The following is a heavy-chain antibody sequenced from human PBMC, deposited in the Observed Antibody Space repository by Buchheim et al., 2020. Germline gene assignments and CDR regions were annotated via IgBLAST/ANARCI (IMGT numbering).Heavy chain of an antibody. CDR1: GYTFTSYG. CDR3: ARDMVRGLHDY. J-gene: IGHJ4*02. CDR2: ISSSSGDT. V-gene: IGHV1-18*01. D-gene: IGHD3-10*01. Sequence: QVLLVQSGPEVKKPGASVKVSCKASGYTFTSYGVSWVRQAPGQGLEWVAWISSSSGDTKYAQKFQGRVTVTRDTSATTVYLEMRSLRSDDTAVYYCARDMVRGLHDYWGQGTL.